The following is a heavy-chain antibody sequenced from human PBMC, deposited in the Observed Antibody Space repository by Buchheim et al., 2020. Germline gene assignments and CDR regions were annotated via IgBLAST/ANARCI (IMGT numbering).Heavy chain of an antibody. CDR2: IWFDGSIK. CDR3: ERGTTGTYENDS. Sequence: QVQLVESGGGVVQPGRSLRLSCAASGFTFNNFGMHWVRQAPNKGLEWVALIWFDGSIKYYSDSVEGRFTVSRDDFRNTLFLQMNGLRADDTAIYYCERGTTGTYENDSWGQGTL. CDR1: GFTFNNFG. V-gene: IGHV3-33*08. D-gene: IGHD1-26*01. J-gene: IGHJ4*02.